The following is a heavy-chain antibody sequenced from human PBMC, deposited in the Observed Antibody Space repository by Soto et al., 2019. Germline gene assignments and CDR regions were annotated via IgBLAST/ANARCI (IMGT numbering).Heavy chain of an antibody. CDR3: ARVRYYYDSSGYWKVFWFDP. CDR1: GGSISSGGYY. CDR2: IYYSGST. J-gene: IGHJ5*02. Sequence: QVQLQESGPGLVKPSETLSLTCTVSGGSISSGGYYWSWIRQHPGKGLEWIGYIYYSGSTYYNPSLKSRVTISVDTSKNQFSLKLSSVTAADTAVYYCARVRYYYDSSGYWKVFWFDPWGQGTLVTVSS. V-gene: IGHV4-31*03. D-gene: IGHD3-22*01.